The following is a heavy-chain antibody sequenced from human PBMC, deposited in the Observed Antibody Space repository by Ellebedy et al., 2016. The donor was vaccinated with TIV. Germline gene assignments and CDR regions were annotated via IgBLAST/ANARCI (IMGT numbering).Heavy chain of an antibody. V-gene: IGHV3-73*01. CDR3: TSIDY. J-gene: IGHJ4*02. CDR1: GFTFSGSS. CDR2: IRSKTYSYAT. Sequence: GESLKISXAASGFTFSGSSMHWVRQASGKGLEWLGRIRSKTYSYATAYAASIEDRFIMSRDDSKDTAYLQLNSPKTEDTAIYYCTSIDYWGQGTLVTVSS.